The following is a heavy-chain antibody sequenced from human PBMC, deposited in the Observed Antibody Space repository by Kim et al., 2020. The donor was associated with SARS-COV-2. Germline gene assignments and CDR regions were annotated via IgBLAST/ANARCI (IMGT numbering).Heavy chain of an antibody. J-gene: IGHJ3*02. CDR3: ARALIAVAGTGAGFAFDI. CDR1: GYTFTSYG. V-gene: IGHV1-18*04. Sequence: ASVKVSCKASGYTFTSYGISWVRQAPGQGLEWMGWISAYNGNTNYAQKLQGRVTMTTDTSTSTAYMELRSLRSDDTAVYYCARALIAVAGTGAGFAFDIWGQGTMVTVSS. CDR2: ISAYNGNT. D-gene: IGHD6-19*01.